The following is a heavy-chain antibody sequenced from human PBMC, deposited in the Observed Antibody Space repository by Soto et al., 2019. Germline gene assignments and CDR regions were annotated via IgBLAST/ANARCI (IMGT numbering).Heavy chain of an antibody. Sequence: SETLSLTCTVSGGSISSSSYYWGWIRQPPGKGLEWIGSIYYSGSTYYNPSLKSRVTISVDTSKNQFSLKLSSVTAADTAVYYCARMTVTVDYYYYYGMDVWGQGTTVTVSS. D-gene: IGHD4-4*01. CDR3: ARMTVTVDYYYYYGMDV. CDR2: IYYSGST. CDR1: GGSISSSSYY. J-gene: IGHJ6*02. V-gene: IGHV4-39*01.